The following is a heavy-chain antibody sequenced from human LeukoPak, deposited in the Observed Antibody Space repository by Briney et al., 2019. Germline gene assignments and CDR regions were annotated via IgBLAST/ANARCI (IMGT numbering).Heavy chain of an antibody. J-gene: IGHJ4*02. D-gene: IGHD3-22*01. V-gene: IGHV5-51*01. CDR1: GYSFTSYW. Sequence: RGESLKISCKGSGYSFTSYWIGWVRQMPGKGLEWMGIIYPGDSDTRYSPSFQGQVTISADKSISTAYLQWSSLKASDTAMYYCARHVPNSGYYQMVDYWGQGTLVTVSS. CDR3: ARHVPNSGYYQMVDY. CDR2: IYPGDSDT.